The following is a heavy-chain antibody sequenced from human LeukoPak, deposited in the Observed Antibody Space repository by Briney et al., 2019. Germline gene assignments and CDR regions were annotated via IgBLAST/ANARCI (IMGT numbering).Heavy chain of an antibody. CDR3: ASHGTGYYYGSGTKYVFDI. J-gene: IGHJ3*02. Sequence: SETLSLTCTVSGGSISSYYWSWSRQPPGKGLEWIGYIYYSGSTNYNPSLKSRVTISVDTSKNQFSLKLSSVTAADTAVYYCASHGTGYYYGSGTKYVFDIWGQGTRVTVSS. CDR2: IYYSGST. CDR1: GGSISSYY. D-gene: IGHD3-10*01. V-gene: IGHV4-59*08.